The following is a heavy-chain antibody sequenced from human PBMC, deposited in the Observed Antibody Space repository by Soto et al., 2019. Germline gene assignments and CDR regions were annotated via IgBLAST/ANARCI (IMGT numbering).Heavy chain of an antibody. CDR3: ARDQGTSPWFDP. CDR2: IWYDGSNK. CDR1: GFTFSSYC. Sequence: XGSLSLSGAASGFTFSSYCMHGVGQAPGKGLEWVAVIWYDGSNKYYADSVKGRFTISRDNSKNTLYLQMNSLRAEDTAVYYCARDQGTSPWFDPWGQGTLVTVSS. D-gene: IGHD2-2*01. J-gene: IGHJ5*02. V-gene: IGHV3-33*01.